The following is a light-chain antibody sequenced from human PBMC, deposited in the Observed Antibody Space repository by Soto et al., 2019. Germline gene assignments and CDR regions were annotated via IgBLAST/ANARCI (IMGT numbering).Light chain of an antibody. CDR1: QSVSSD. J-gene: IGKJ4*01. CDR3: QQYDTLPPLP. Sequence: EIVMTQSPATLSVSPGQRATLSCRASQSVSSDLAWYQQKPGQAPRLLFYGASIRATGIPDRFSGSGSGTEFALTISSLQSEDFGVYYCQQYDTLPPLPFGGGTKVEI. CDR2: GAS. V-gene: IGKV3D-15*01.